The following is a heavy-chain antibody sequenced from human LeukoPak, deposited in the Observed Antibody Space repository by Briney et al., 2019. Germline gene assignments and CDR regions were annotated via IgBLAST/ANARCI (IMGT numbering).Heavy chain of an antibody. J-gene: IGHJ4*02. CDR1: GFTFSSYG. CDR2: ISYDGSNK. Sequence: GGSLRLSCAASGFTFSSYGMHWVRQAPGKGLEWVAVISYDGSNKYYADSAKGRFTISRDNSKNTLYLQMNSLRAEDTAVYYCAKGQQWLVPFDYWGQGTLVTVSS. V-gene: IGHV3-30*18. CDR3: AKGQQWLVPFDY. D-gene: IGHD6-19*01.